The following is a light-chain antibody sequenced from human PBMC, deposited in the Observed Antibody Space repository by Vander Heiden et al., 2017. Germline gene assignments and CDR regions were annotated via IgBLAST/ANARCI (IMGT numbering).Light chain of an antibody. CDR1: QSVLYSSNNKNY. CDR2: WAS. CDR3: QQYYSTPFT. V-gene: IGKV4-1*01. Sequence: DIVMTQSPDSLAVSLGERATINCKSSQSVLYSSNNKNYLAWYQQKPGQPPKLLIYWASTRESGVPDRFSGSGSGTDCTLTSSSLQAEDVAVYYCQQYYSTPFTFGPGTKVEIK. J-gene: IGKJ3*01.